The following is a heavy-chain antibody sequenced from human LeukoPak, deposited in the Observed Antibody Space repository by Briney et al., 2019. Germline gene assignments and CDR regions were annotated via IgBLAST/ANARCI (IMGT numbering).Heavy chain of an antibody. Sequence: PSQTLSLTCTVSGGSLSSGDYYWSWIRQHPGKGLEWIGYIYYSGSTYYNPSLKSRVTISVDTSKNQFSLKLSSVTAADTAVYYCARGHYYDSSHLDYWGQGTLVTVSS. CDR1: GGSLSSGDYY. V-gene: IGHV4-31*03. CDR3: ARGHYYDSSHLDY. D-gene: IGHD3-22*01. CDR2: IYYSGST. J-gene: IGHJ4*02.